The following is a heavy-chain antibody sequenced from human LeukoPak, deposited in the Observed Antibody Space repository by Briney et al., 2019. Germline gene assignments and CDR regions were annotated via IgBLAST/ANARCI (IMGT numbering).Heavy chain of an antibody. J-gene: IGHJ6*02. D-gene: IGHD4/OR15-4a*01. CDR1: GFTFSSYW. CDR2: IKQDGSEK. CDR3: ARDVSDYSGYYYGMDV. Sequence: GGPLRLSCAASGFTFSSYWMSWVRQAPGKGLEWVANIKQDGSEKYYVDSVKGRFTISRDNAKNSLYLQMNSLRAEDTAVYYCARDVSDYSGYYYGMDVWGQGTTVTVSS. V-gene: IGHV3-7*01.